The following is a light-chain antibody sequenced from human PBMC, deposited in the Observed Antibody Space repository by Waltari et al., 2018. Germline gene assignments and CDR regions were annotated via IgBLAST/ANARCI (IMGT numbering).Light chain of an antibody. V-gene: IGLV7-46*01. CDR2: ATT. Sequence: QAVVTQEPSLTVSPGGTVTLTCGSSTGTVTSGHYPYWFQQKPGQAPRKLIYATTNKHSWLPARFSGSLLGGKAALTLSGAQPEDEAEYFCLLSYSGNWVFGGGTKLTVL. CDR1: TGTVTSGHY. J-gene: IGLJ3*02. CDR3: LLSYSGNWV.